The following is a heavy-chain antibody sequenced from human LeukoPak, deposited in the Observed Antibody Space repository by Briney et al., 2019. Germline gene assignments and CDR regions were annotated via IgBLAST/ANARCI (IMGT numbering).Heavy chain of an antibody. CDR3: AKDGGYQSFDY. J-gene: IGHJ4*02. CDR1: GFSFSGHW. V-gene: IGHV3-74*01. Sequence: PGGSLRLSCIASGFSFSGHWMHWARQLPGKGLVWVSRISPTGSTTSYADSVKGRFTVSRDNSKNTLYLQMNSLRAEDTAVYYCAKDGGYQSFDYWGQGTLVTVSS. D-gene: IGHD3-22*01. CDR2: ISPTGSTT.